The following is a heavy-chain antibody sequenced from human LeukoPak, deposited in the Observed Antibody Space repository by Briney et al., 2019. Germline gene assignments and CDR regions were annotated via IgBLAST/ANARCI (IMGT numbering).Heavy chain of an antibody. J-gene: IGHJ4*02. V-gene: IGHV3-64D*06. CDR3: VKDCSYYYGSGSPLDY. CDR1: GFTFSSYA. Sequence: GGSLRLSCSASGFTFSSYAMHWVRQAPGKGLEYVSAISSNGGSTYYADSVKGRFTISRDNSKNTLYLQMSSLRAEDTAVYYCVKDCSYYYGSGSPLDYWGQGTPVTVSS. CDR2: ISSNGGST. D-gene: IGHD3-10*01.